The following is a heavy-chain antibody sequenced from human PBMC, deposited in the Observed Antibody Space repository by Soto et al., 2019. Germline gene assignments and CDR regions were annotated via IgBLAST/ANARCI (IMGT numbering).Heavy chain of an antibody. CDR3: ARQYKKTFDY. Sequence: SETLSLTCTVSGGSISSYYWSWIRQPPGKGLEWIGYIYYSGSTNYNPSLKSRVTISVDTSKNQFSLKLSSVTAADTAVYYCARQYKKTFDYWGQGTLVTVSS. J-gene: IGHJ4*02. V-gene: IGHV4-59*01. D-gene: IGHD1-20*01. CDR1: GGSISSYY. CDR2: IYYSGST.